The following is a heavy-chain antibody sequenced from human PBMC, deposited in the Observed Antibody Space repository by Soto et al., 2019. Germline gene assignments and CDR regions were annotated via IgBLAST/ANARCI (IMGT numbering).Heavy chain of an antibody. D-gene: IGHD6-19*01. Sequence: GESLKISCKGSGSSFTSYWIGWVLQMPGKGLEWMGMIYPGDSDTRYSPSFQGQVTISADKSISTAYLQWSSLKASDTAMYYCARGARLSSYYFDYWGQGTLVTVSS. CDR2: IYPGDSDT. CDR1: GSSFTSYW. J-gene: IGHJ4*02. CDR3: ARGARLSSYYFDY. V-gene: IGHV5-51*01.